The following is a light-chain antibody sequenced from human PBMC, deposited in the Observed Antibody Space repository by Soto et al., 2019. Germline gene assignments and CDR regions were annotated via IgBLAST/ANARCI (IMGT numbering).Light chain of an antibody. V-gene: IGLV2-14*01. CDR1: SSDVGGYNF. Sequence: QSALTQPASVSGSPGQSITISCTGTSSDVGGYNFVSWYQQHPHKAPKLMIYEVSNRPSGVSNRFSGSKSGNTASLTISGLQAEDEADYYCTSYTISSSLVFGGGTKLTVL. CDR2: EVS. CDR3: TSYTISSSLV. J-gene: IGLJ3*02.